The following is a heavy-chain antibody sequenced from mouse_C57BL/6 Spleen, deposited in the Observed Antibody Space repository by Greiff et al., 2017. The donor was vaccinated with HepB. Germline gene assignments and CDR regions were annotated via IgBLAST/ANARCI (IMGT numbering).Heavy chain of an antibody. Sequence: VQLQQSGAELVKPGASVKLSCKASGYTFTSYWMHWVKQRPGQGLEWIGMIHPNSGSTNYNEKFKSKATLTVDKSSSTAYMQLSSLTSEDSAVYYCARSPHYYGSSYEYFDYWGQGTTLTVSS. V-gene: IGHV1-64*01. CDR2: IHPNSGST. CDR1: GYTFTSYW. CDR3: ARSPHYYGSSYEYFDY. J-gene: IGHJ2*01. D-gene: IGHD1-1*01.